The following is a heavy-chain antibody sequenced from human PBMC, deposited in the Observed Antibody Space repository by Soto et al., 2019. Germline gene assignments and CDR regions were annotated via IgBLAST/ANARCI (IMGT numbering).Heavy chain of an antibody. Sequence: ASVKVSCKASGYTFTSYGISWVRQAPGQGLEWMGWISAYNGNTNYAQKLQGRVTMTTDTSTSTAYMELRSLRSDDTAVYYCARARSGITMVRGVIHYYGMDVWGQGTTVTVSS. J-gene: IGHJ6*02. V-gene: IGHV1-18*01. CDR2: ISAYNGNT. D-gene: IGHD3-10*01. CDR3: ARARSGITMVRGVIHYYGMDV. CDR1: GYTFTSYG.